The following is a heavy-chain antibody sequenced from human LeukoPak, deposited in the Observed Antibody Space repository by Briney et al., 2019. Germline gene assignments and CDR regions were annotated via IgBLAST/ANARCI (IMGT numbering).Heavy chain of an antibody. CDR3: AKDQNYDILTGLRWYYGMDV. V-gene: IGHV3-23*01. Sequence: GGFLRLSCAASGFTFTSYAMSWVRQAPGKGLEWVSTISGGGGITYYADSVKGRFTISRDSSKKTLYLQMNSLRGEDTAVYYCAKDQNYDILTGLRWYYGMDVWGQGTTVTVSS. D-gene: IGHD3-9*01. J-gene: IGHJ6*02. CDR1: GFTFTSYA. CDR2: ISGGGGIT.